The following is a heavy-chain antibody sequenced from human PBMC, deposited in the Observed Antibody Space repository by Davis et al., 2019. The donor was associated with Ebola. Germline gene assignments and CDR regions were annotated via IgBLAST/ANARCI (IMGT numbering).Heavy chain of an antibody. CDR2: INPSGGST. Sequence: ASVQVSCKASGGTFSSYAISWVRQAPGQGLEWMGIINPSGGSTSYAQKFQGRVTMTRDTSTSTVYMELSSLRSEDTAVYYCARDLTASNYYYGMDVWGQGTTVTVSS. J-gene: IGHJ6*02. V-gene: IGHV1-46*01. CDR1: GGTFSSYA. D-gene: IGHD4/OR15-4a*01. CDR3: ARDLTASNYYYGMDV.